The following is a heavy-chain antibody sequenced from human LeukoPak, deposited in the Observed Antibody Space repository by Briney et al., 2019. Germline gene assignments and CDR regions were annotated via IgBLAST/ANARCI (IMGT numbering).Heavy chain of an antibody. CDR1: GGTFSSYA. D-gene: IGHD5-24*01. Sequence: ASVKVSCKASGGTFSSYAISWVRQAPGQGLEWMGGIIPIFGTANYAQKFQGRVTITADESTSTAYMEPSSLRSEDTAVYYCARALSRDGYEVGYWGQGTLVTVSS. CDR3: ARALSRDGYEVGY. J-gene: IGHJ4*02. CDR2: IIPIFGTA. V-gene: IGHV1-69*13.